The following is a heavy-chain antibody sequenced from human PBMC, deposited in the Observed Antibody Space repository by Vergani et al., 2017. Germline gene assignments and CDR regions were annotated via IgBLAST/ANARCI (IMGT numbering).Heavy chain of an antibody. CDR2: INYSGST. CDR1: GGSISSGTYY. D-gene: IGHD5-24*01. V-gene: IGHV4-31*03. J-gene: IGHJ6*03. CDR3: ASVYSLSATIVRYYYYFVAV. Sequence: QVQLQESGPGLVKPSQTLSLTCTVPGGSISSGTYYLSWIRQQSGKGLEWIGYINYSGSTYYNPSLKTRVTISVDTSKNQFSLKLISVTAADTAVYYCASVYSLSATIVRYYYYFVAVWGKGTTVIVSS.